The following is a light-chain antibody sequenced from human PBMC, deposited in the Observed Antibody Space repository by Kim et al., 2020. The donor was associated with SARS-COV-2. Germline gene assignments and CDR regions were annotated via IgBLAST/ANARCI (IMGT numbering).Light chain of an antibody. CDR3: QQYNNWPYT. V-gene: IGKV3-15*01. CDR2: GAS. CDR1: QSVSSN. J-gene: IGKJ2*01. Sequence: LSVSPGERATLSCRASQSVSSNLAWYQQKPGQAPRLLIYGASTRATGIPSRFSGSGSGTEFTLTISSLQSEDFAVYSCQQYNNWPYTFGQGTKLEI.